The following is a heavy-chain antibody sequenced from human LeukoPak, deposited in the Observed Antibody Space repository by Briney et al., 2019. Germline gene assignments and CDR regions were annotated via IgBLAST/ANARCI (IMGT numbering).Heavy chain of an antibody. CDR2: IDASGST. J-gene: IGHJ4*02. D-gene: IGHD3-16*01. Sequence: SETLSLTCTVSGYSISSGYYWGWLRQPAGKGLEWIGRIDASGSTKYNPSLKSRITISVERSKNQFSVRLGSVTAADTAVYYCARDRFESFDYWGRGTLVIVST. V-gene: IGHV4-38-2*02. CDR3: ARDRFESFDY. CDR1: GYSISSGYY.